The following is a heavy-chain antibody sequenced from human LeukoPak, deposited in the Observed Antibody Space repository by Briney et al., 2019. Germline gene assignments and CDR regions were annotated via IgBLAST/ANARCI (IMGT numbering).Heavy chain of an antibody. D-gene: IGHD5-18*01. CDR3: ASTAMVTEWYFDY. CDR2: ISGSGGST. V-gene: IGHV3-23*01. Sequence: GGSLRLSCAASGFTFSSYAMSWVRQAPGKGLEWVSAISGSGGSTYYADSAKGRFTISRDNSKNTLYLQMNSLRAEDTAVYYCASTAMVTEWYFDYWGQGTLVTVSS. J-gene: IGHJ4*02. CDR1: GFTFSSYA.